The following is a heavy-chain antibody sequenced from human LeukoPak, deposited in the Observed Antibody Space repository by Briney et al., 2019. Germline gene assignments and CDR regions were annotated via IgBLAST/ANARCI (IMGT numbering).Heavy chain of an antibody. Sequence: GGSLRLSCAASGFSLSSNGMHWVRQVTGKGLEWVSSISHDGDTYYSASVKGRFTISRENAENSLYLQMDSLTAGDTAVYYCARETPVARGAFYGMDVWGQGTLVTVSS. D-gene: IGHD3-10*01. J-gene: IGHJ6*02. CDR2: ISHDGDT. CDR1: GFSLSSNG. V-gene: IGHV3-13*01. CDR3: ARETPVARGAFYGMDV.